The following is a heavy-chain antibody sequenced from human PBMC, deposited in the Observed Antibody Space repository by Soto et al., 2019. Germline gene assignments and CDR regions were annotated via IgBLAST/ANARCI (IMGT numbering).Heavy chain of an antibody. CDR1: GGSFSGYY. Sequence: LSLTCAVYGGSFSGYYWSWIRQPPGKGLEWIGEINHSGSTNYNPSLKSRVTISVDTSKNQFSLKLSSVTAADTAVYYCASAHYGSGSYVDYWGQG. D-gene: IGHD3-10*01. V-gene: IGHV4-34*01. CDR2: INHSGST. J-gene: IGHJ4*02. CDR3: ASAHYGSGSYVDY.